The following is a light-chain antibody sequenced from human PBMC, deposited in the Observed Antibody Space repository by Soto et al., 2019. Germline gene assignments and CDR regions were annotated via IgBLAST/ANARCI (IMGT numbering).Light chain of an antibody. J-gene: IGLJ2*01. CDR3: CSYAGSSTLV. CDR1: SSDVGSYNL. V-gene: IGLV2-23*02. Sequence: QSALTQPASVSGSPGQSITISCTGTSSDVGSYNLVSWYQQHPGKAPKLMIYEVSKRPSGVSNRFSGSKSGNTASLTISGLAAEDQADYYCCSYAGSSTLVFGRGTKLTVL. CDR2: EVS.